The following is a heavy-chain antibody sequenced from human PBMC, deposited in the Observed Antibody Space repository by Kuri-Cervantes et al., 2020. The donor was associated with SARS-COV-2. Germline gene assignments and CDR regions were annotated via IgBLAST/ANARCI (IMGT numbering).Heavy chain of an antibody. CDR3: ARGGTGIFTWFDP. CDR2: INPNSGGT. J-gene: IGHJ5*02. CDR1: GYTVTELS. Sequence: ASVKVSCKVSGYTVTELSMHWVRQAPGKGLEWMGWINPNSGGTNYAQKFQGRVTMTRDTSISTAYMELSRLRSDDTAVYYCARGGTGIFTWFDPWGQGTLVTVSS. V-gene: IGHV1-2*02.